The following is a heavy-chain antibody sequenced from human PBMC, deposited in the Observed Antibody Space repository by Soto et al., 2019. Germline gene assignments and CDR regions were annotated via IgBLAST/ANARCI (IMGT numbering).Heavy chain of an antibody. CDR3: ASHPQYSGYEPSEVDY. J-gene: IGHJ4*02. Sequence: GGSLRLSCAASGFTFSNAWMNWVRQAPGKGLEWVGRIKSKTDGGTTDYAAPVKGRFTISRDDSKNTLYLQMNSLKTEDTAVYYCASHPQYSGYEPSEVDYWGQGTLVTVSS. V-gene: IGHV3-15*07. CDR2: IKSKTDGGTT. CDR1: GFTFSNAW. D-gene: IGHD5-12*01.